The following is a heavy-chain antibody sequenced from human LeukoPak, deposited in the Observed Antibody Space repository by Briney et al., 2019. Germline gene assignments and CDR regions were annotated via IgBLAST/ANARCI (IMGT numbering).Heavy chain of an antibody. V-gene: IGHV1-2*02. CDR2: INPNSGGT. J-gene: IGHJ3*02. Sequence: QGLEWMGWINPNSGGTNYAQKFQGRVTMTRDTSISTAYMELSRLRSDDTAVYYCARDQDPGAFDIWGQGTMVTVSS. CDR3: ARDQDPGAFDI.